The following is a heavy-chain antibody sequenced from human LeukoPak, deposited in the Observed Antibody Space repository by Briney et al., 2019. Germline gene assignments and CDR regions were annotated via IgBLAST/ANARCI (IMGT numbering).Heavy chain of an antibody. J-gene: IGHJ3*02. CDR1: GGSISSSSYY. CDR3: ARERITMIVVVTDHAFDI. V-gene: IGHV4-39*07. Sequence: SETLSLTCTVSGGSISSSSYYWGWIRRPPGKGLEWIGSIYYSGSTYYNPSLKSRVTISVDTSKNQFSLKLSSVTAADTAVYYCARERITMIVVVTDHAFDIWGQGTMVTVSS. D-gene: IGHD3-22*01. CDR2: IYYSGST.